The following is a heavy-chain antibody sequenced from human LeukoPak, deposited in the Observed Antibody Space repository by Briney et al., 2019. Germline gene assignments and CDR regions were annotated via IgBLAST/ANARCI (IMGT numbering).Heavy chain of an antibody. Sequence: ASVKVSCKASGYTFTGYYMHWVRQAPGQGLEWMGWINPNSGGTNYVQKFQGWVTMTRDTSISTAYMELSRLRSDDTAVYYCAGRYYDTGMDVWGQGTTVTVSS. J-gene: IGHJ6*02. CDR2: INPNSGGT. CDR3: AGRYYDTGMDV. V-gene: IGHV1-2*04. CDR1: GYTFTGYY.